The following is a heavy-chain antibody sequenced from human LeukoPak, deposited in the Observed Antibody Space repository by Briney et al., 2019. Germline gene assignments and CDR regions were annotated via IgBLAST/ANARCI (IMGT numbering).Heavy chain of an antibody. D-gene: IGHD2-15*01. CDR2: IYYSGST. CDR3: ARHRVVVAANPLDY. J-gene: IGHJ4*02. V-gene: IGHV4-39*01. Sequence: PSQTLSLTCSVSGGSISSSSYYWGWIRQPPGKGLEWIGRIYYSGSTYYNPSLKSRGTISVDTSKNQFSVKLSSVTAPDTAVYYCARHRVVVAANPLDYWGQGTLVTVSS. CDR1: GGSISSSSYY.